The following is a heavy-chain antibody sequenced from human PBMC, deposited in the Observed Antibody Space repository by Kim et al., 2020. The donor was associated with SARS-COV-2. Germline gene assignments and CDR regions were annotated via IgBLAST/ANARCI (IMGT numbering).Heavy chain of an antibody. CDR1: GFTFSSYA. CDR2: ISYDGSNK. J-gene: IGHJ3*02. Sequence: GGSLRLSCAASGFTFSSYAMHWVRQAPGKGLEWVAVISYDGSNKYYADSVKGRFTISRDNSKNTLYLQMNSLRAEDTAVYYCARAGITMIVVVITYAFDIWGQGTMVTVSS. V-gene: IGHV3-30*04. CDR3: ARAGITMIVVVITYAFDI. D-gene: IGHD3-22*01.